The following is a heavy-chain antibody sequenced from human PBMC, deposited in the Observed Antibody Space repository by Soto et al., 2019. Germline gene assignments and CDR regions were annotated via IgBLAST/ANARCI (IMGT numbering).Heavy chain of an antibody. D-gene: IGHD3-22*01. J-gene: IGHJ4*02. CDR3: ARQAYHYDTNSFGY. V-gene: IGHV5-51*01. CDR2: IYPGDSDI. CDR1: GYSFTTYW. Sequence: RGESLKISCKGSGYSFTTYWIGWVRQMPGKGLEWMGVIYPGDSDIRFSPSFQGQVTISADMSLSTAYLQWSSLRVSGTAMYYCARQAYHYDTNSFGYWGQGTLVTVSS.